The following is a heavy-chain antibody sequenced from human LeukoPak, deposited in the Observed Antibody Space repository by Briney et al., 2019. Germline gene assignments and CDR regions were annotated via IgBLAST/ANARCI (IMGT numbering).Heavy chain of an antibody. CDR2: IYYSGST. CDR3: ARHRRDSSGWYLDY. D-gene: IGHD6-19*01. V-gene: IGHV4-59*08. CDR1: GSSISSYY. Sequence: SETLSLTCTVSGSSISSYYWSWIRQPPGKGLEWIGYIYYSGSTNYNPSLKSRVTISVDTSKNQFSLKLSSVTAADTAVYYCARHRRDSSGWYLDYWGQGTLVTVSS. J-gene: IGHJ4*02.